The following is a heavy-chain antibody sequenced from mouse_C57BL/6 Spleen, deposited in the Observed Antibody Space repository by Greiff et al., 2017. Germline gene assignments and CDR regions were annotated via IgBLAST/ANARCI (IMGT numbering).Heavy chain of an antibody. D-gene: IGHD1-1*01. V-gene: IGHV1-64*01. CDR2: IHPNSGST. CDR3: AKTHYYGSRYFDY. J-gene: IGHJ2*01. CDR1: GYTFTSYW. Sequence: VQLQQPGAELVKPGASVKLSCKASGYTFTSYWMHWVKQRPGQGLEWIGMIHPNSGSTNYNEKFKSKATLTVDKSSSTAYMQLSSLTSEDSADYYCAKTHYYGSRYFDYWGQGTTLTVSS.